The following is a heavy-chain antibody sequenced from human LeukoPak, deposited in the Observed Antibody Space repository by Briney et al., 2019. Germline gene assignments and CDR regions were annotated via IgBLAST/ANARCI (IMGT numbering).Heavy chain of an antibody. D-gene: IGHD1-26*01. CDR3: ARDRGSYFDY. Sequence: PPETLSLTCTVSGGSISSYYWSWIRQPPGKVLEWIGYIYYSGSTNYNPSLKSRVTISVDTSKNQFSLKLSSVTAADTAVYYCARDRGSYFDYWGQGTLVTVSS. V-gene: IGHV4-59*01. CDR2: IYYSGST. CDR1: GGSISSYY. J-gene: IGHJ4*02.